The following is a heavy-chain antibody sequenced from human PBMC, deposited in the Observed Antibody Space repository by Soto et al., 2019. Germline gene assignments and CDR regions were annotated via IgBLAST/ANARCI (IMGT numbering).Heavy chain of an antibody. CDR1: GFTFRWFG. D-gene: IGHD3-10*01. V-gene: IGHV3-30*18. J-gene: IGHJ4*02. CDR2: ISNDGSNE. Sequence: GGSLSLFCAGSGFTFRWFGMNWVRQAPGKGLEWVARISNDGSNEYYVDSVKGRFTISRDNSKNTLYLQMDSLRAEDTAVYYCAKGEVRGIIPSYFDYWGLGPMVPV. CDR3: AKGEVRGIIPSYFDY.